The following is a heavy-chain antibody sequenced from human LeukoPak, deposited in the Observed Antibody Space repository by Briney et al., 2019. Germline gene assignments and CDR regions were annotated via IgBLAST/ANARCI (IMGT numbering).Heavy chain of an antibody. CDR1: GFTVSANS. CDR2: ISSSSSYI. V-gene: IGHV3-21*01. CDR3: AREPYYDSSGYSPDY. J-gene: IGHJ4*02. D-gene: IGHD3-22*01. Sequence: GGSLTVSCAVSGFTVSANSMSWVRQAPGKGLEWVSSISSSSSYIYYADSVKGRFTISRDNAKNSLYLHMNSLRAEDTALYYCAREPYYDSSGYSPDYWGQGTLVTVSS.